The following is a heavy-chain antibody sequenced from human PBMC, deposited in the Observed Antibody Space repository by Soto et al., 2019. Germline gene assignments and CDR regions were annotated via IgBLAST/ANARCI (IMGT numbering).Heavy chain of an antibody. CDR1: GFTFSTYG. D-gene: IGHD3-3*01. J-gene: IGHJ3*02. CDR3: AKSMHYDFWSGYSRAFDI. V-gene: IGHV3-23*01. CDR2: TSGSGTST. Sequence: GGSLRLSCAASGFTFSTYGMTWVRQSPGKGLEWVSATSGSGTSTYYADSVRSRFTISRDNSENTLYLQMHSLRVEDTAVYYCAKSMHYDFWSGYSRAFDIWGQGTMVTVS.